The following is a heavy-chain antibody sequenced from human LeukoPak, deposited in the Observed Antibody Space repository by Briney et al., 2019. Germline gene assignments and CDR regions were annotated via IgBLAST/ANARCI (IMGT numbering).Heavy chain of an antibody. D-gene: IGHD6-13*01. CDR2: INRDGSSR. V-gene: IGHV3-74*01. CDR3: ARDSLRWDAFDI. J-gene: IGHJ3*02. CDR1: VFTFSSYW. Sequence: PGGSLILSCAAPVFTFSSYWRHWGRQARGKGLVWVSRINRDGSSRIYAASVKGRFTISRDNAKNTLYLQMNSLRAEDTAVYYCARDSLRWDAFDIWGQGTMVTVSS.